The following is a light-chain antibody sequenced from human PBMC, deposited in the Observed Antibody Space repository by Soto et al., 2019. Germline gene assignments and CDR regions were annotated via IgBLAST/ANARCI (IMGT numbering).Light chain of an antibody. CDR2: GAS. CDR3: QKYDSAPWT. V-gene: IGKV3-20*01. CDR1: QSLTTRY. J-gene: IGKJ1*01. Sequence: EIVLTQSPGTLSLFPGERATLSCRASQSLTTRYLAWYQQKPGQAPRLLIYGASSRATGIPDRFSGSGSGTDFTLTISRLEPEDFATYYCQKYDSAPWTFGQGTKVEIK.